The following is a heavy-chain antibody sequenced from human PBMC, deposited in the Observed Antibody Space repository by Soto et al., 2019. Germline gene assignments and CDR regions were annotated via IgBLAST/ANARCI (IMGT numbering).Heavy chain of an antibody. J-gene: IGHJ1*01. Sequence: GSLRLSCAASGFTFSSYAMSWVRQAPGKGLEWVSAISGSGGSTYYADSVKGRFTISRDNSKNTLYLQMNSLRAEDTAVYYCAKPTPTNIVVVVAATQSYFQHWGQGTLVTVSS. CDR2: ISGSGGST. V-gene: IGHV3-23*01. CDR1: GFTFSSYA. D-gene: IGHD2-15*01. CDR3: AKPTPTNIVVVVAATQSYFQH.